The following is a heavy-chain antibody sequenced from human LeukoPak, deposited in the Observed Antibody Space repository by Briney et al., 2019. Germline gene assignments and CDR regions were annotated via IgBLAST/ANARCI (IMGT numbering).Heavy chain of an antibody. CDR3: AKGDYDFWKPIDY. J-gene: IGHJ4*02. CDR1: GFTFDDYA. CDR2: ISWDGGST. Sequence: GGSLRPSCAASGFTFDDYAMHWVRQAPGKGLEWVSLISWDGGSTYYADSVKGRFTISRDNSKNSLYLQMNSLRAEDTALYYCAKGDYDFWKPIDYWGQGTLVTVSS. V-gene: IGHV3-43D*03. D-gene: IGHD3-3*01.